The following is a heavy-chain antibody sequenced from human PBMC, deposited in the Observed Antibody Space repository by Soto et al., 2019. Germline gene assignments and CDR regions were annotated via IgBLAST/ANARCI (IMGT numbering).Heavy chain of an antibody. J-gene: IGHJ4*01. V-gene: IGHV3-48*02. CDR2: ISSSSSTI. CDR3: AKVATQGNRYYHSTRSSFFDY. CDR1: GFTFSSYS. Sequence: PGGSLRLSCAASGFTFSSYSMNWVRQAPGKGLEWDSYISSSSSTIYYADSVKGRFTISRDNAKNSLYLQMNSLRDEDTAVYYCAKVATQGNRYYHSTRSSFFDYWGQGTLVTVSS. D-gene: IGHD3-22*01.